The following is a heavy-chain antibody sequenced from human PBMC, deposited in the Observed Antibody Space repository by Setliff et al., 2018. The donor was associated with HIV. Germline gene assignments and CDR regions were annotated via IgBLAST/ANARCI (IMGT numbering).Heavy chain of an antibody. CDR3: AKTIGRYFDIFDN. D-gene: IGHD3-9*01. V-gene: IGHV4-61*02. Sequence: PSETLSLTCTVSGDSVRSSRYYWSWIRQPAGMGLEWIGRFDSSGGTDYNPSLKSRVTISKDTSKNQLSLKLTSVTAADTAVYFGAKTIGRYFDIFDNWGQGTLVTVSS. J-gene: IGHJ4*02. CDR2: FDSSGGT. CDR1: GDSVRSSRYY.